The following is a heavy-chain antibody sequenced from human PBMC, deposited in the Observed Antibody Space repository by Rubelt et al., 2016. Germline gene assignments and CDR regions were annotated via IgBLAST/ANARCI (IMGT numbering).Heavy chain of an antibody. Sequence: QVQLVQSGAEVKKPGASVKVSCKVSGYTLTELSMHWVRQAPGKGLEWMGGFDPEDGETIYAQKFQGRVTITAEKSTSTAYMELSSLRSEDTAVYYCARERGGLINDWGQGTLVTVSS. CDR2: FDPEDGET. V-gene: IGHV1-24*01. CDR1: GYTLTELS. CDR3: ARERGGLIND. D-gene: IGHD3-16*02. J-gene: IGHJ4*02.